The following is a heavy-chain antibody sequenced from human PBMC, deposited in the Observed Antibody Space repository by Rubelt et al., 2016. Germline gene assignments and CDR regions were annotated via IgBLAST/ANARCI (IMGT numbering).Heavy chain of an antibody. Sequence: EVQLLESGGGLIQPGGSLRLSCAASGFTFTSYAMSWVRQAPGKGLEWVSGISGSGGSTYYADSVKGRFTISRDNSKSTLSLQMNTLRAEDTAVYYCAKDNRQTGRYGWFDPWGQGTLVTVSS. CDR2: ISGSGGST. V-gene: IGHV3-23*01. D-gene: IGHD1-26*01. CDR1: GFTFTSYA. CDR3: AKDNRQTGRYGWFDP. J-gene: IGHJ5*02.